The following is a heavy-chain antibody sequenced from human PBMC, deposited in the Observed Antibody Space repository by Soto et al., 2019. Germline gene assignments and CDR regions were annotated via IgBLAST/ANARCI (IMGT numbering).Heavy chain of an antibody. CDR1: GFTFSSYA. CDR3: ATRIAVASAPNDAFDI. CDR2: ISGSGGST. D-gene: IGHD6-19*01. Sequence: GGSLRLSCAASGFTFSSYAMSWVRQAPGKGLEWVSAISGSGGSTYYADSVKGRFTISRDNSKNTLYLQMNSLRAEDTAVYYCATRIAVASAPNDAFDIWGQGTMVTVSS. V-gene: IGHV3-23*01. J-gene: IGHJ3*02.